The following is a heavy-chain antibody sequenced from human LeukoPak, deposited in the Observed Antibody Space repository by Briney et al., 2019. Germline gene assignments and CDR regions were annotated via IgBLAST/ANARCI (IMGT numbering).Heavy chain of an antibody. CDR1: GGSISSGGYS. V-gene: IGHV4-30-2*01. J-gene: IGHJ4*02. Sequence: SQTLSLTCAVSGGSISSGGYSWSWIRQPPGKGLEWIGYIYHSGSTYYNPSLKSRVTISVDTSKNQFSLKLSSVTAADTAVYYCATWSVDTAIPGNYWGQGTLVTVSS. CDR2: IYHSGST. CDR3: ATWSVDTAIPGNY. D-gene: IGHD5-18*01.